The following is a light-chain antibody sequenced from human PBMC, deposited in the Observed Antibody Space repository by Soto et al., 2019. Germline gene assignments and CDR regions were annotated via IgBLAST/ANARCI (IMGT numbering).Light chain of an antibody. CDR3: QVRDVWPS. V-gene: IGKV3-11*01. CDR2: DAS. Sequence: IVLTQSPATLSLSPGERAALSCRASQSVSTSLAWYQHKPGQAPRLFIYDASKRAPGIPARFSGSGSGTDFTLTISSLELEAFAVYYCQVRDVWPSFGQGTKVDIK. J-gene: IGKJ1*01. CDR1: QSVSTS.